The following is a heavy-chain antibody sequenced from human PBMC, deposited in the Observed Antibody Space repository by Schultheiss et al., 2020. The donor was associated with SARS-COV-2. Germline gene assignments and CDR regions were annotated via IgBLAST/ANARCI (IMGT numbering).Heavy chain of an antibody. CDR3: ARAPSIVGATGVY. CDR2: IWYDGSNK. Sequence: GESLKISCAASGFTFSSYGMHWVRQAPGKGLEWVAVIWYDGSNKYYADSVKGRFTISRDNSKNTLYLQMNSLRAEDTAVYYCARAPSIVGATGVYWGQGTLVTVSS. J-gene: IGHJ4*02. CDR1: GFTFSSYG. D-gene: IGHD1-26*01. V-gene: IGHV3-33*01.